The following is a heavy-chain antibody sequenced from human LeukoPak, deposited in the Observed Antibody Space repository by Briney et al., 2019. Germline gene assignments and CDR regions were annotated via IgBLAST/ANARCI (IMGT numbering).Heavy chain of an antibody. D-gene: IGHD6-13*01. V-gene: IGHV3-30*04. CDR2: ISYDGSNK. CDR3: ARGLSSLNEIEY. J-gene: IGHJ4*02. Sequence: PGGSLRLSCAASGFTFSSYAMHWVRQAPGKGLEWVAVISYDGSNKYYADSVKGRFTITRDNSKNTLYLQMNSLRAEDTAVYYCARGLSSLNEIEYWGQGTLVTVSS. CDR1: GFTFSSYA.